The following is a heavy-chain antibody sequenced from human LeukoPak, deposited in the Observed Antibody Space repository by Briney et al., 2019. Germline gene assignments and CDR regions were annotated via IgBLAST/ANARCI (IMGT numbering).Heavy chain of an antibody. V-gene: IGHV3-30*04. CDR2: ISYDGNNK. J-gene: IGHJ4*02. D-gene: IGHD3-22*01. Sequence: PGGSLRLSCAASGFTFRSYAIHWVRQAPGKGLEWVALISYDGNNKYYADSVSGRFTISRDNSKNTLYLQMNSLRAEDTAVYYCARVDDSSGYYLYYFDYWGQGTLVTVSS. CDR3: ARVDDSSGYYLYYFDY. CDR1: GFTFRSYA.